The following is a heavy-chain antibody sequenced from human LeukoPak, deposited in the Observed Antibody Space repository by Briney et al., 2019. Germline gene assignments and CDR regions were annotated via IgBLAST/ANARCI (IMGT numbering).Heavy chain of an antibody. CDR3: ARTPPLRYFDWLPQYDGMDV. V-gene: IGHV5-51*01. D-gene: IGHD3-9*01. CDR1: GYIFTNYW. Sequence: GGSLKISCKGSGYIFTNYWIGWVRQLPGKGLEWMGIIYPGDSDTRYSPSFQGQVTISADKSISTAYLQWSSLKASDTAMYYCARTPPLRYFDWLPQYDGMDVWGQGTTVTVSS. CDR2: IYPGDSDT. J-gene: IGHJ6*02.